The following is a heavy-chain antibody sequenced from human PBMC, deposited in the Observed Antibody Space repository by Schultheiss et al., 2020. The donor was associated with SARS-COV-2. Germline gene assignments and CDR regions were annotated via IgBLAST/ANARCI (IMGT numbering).Heavy chain of an antibody. V-gene: IGHV4-34*01. CDR3: AREPSGWTRSGFDY. CDR2: INHSGST. Sequence: GSLRLSCAVYGGSFSGYYWSWIRQPPGKGLEWIGEINHSGSTNYNPSLKSRVTISVDTSKNQFSLKLSSVTAADTAVYYCAREPSGWTRSGFDYWGQGALVTVSS. CDR1: GGSFSGYY. D-gene: IGHD6-19*01. J-gene: IGHJ4*02.